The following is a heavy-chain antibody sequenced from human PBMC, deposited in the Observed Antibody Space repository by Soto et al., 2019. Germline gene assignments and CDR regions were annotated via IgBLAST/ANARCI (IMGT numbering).Heavy chain of an antibody. D-gene: IGHD6-19*01. CDR3: ATGYSSGWYSLIFDY. CDR2: IWYDGSNK. CDR1: GFTFSSYG. J-gene: IGHJ4*02. Sequence: GGSLRLSCAASGFTFSSYGMHWVRQAPGKGLEWVAVIWYDGSNKYYADSVKGRFTISRDNSKNTLYLQMNSLRAEDTAVYYCATGYSSGWYSLIFDYWGQGTLVTVSS. V-gene: IGHV3-33*01.